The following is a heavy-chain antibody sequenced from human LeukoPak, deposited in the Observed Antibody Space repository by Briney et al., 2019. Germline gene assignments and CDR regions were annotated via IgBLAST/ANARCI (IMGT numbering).Heavy chain of an antibody. Sequence: SETLSLTCTVSGGSISSYYWSWIRQPAGKGLEWIGRIYTSGSTNYNPSLKSRVTMSVDTSKNQFSLKLSSVTAADTAVYYCARDQEPAAMSYYYYYGMDVWGQGTTVTVSS. CDR2: IYTSGST. CDR3: ARDQEPAAMSYYYYYGMDV. V-gene: IGHV4-4*07. CDR1: GGSISSYY. J-gene: IGHJ6*02. D-gene: IGHD2-2*01.